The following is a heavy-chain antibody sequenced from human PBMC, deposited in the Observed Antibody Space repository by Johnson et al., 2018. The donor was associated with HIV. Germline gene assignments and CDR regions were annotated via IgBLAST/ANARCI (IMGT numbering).Heavy chain of an antibody. V-gene: IGHV3-11*04. J-gene: IGHJ3*02. CDR1: GFTFSDYY. CDR3: ARDSLGYSSSWYKGGAFDI. D-gene: IGHD6-13*01. CDR2: ISSSGSTI. Sequence: QLVESGGGLVKPGGSLRLSCAASGFTFSDYYMSWIRQAPGKGLEWVSYISSSGSTIYYADSVKGRFTISRDNAKNSLYLQMNSLRAEDTAVYYCARDSLGYSSSWYKGGAFDIWGQGTMVTVSS.